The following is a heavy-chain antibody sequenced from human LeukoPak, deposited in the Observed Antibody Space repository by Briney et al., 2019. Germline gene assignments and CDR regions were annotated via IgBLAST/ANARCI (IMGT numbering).Heavy chain of an antibody. Sequence: SETLSLTCAVYGGSFSGYYWSWIRQPPGKGLELIGEINHSGSTNYNPSLKSRVTISVDTSKNQFSLKLSSVTAADTAVYYCARSATYDILTGYWFDPWGQGTLVTVSS. CDR1: GGSFSGYY. D-gene: IGHD3-9*01. CDR3: ARSATYDILTGYWFDP. CDR2: INHSGST. V-gene: IGHV4-34*01. J-gene: IGHJ5*02.